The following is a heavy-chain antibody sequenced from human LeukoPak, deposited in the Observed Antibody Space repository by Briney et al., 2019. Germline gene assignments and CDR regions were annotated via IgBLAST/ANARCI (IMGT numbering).Heavy chain of an antibody. V-gene: IGHV1-2*06. CDR3: ARDPRGDFWSGYRDY. Sequence: ASVKVSCKASGYTFTGYYMHWVRQAPGQGLEWMGRINPNSGGTNYAQKFQGRVTMTRDTSISTAYMELSRLRSDDTAVYYCARDPRGDFWSGYRDYWGQGTLVTVSS. D-gene: IGHD3-3*01. CDR1: GYTFTGYY. CDR2: INPNSGGT. J-gene: IGHJ4*02.